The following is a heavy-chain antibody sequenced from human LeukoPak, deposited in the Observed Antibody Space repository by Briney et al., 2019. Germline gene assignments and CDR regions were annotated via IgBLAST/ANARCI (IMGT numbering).Heavy chain of an antibody. CDR3: AKDIGDSVGYNYFDS. V-gene: IGHV3-43*01. CDR2: ISWHGSTT. D-gene: IGHD3-22*01. CDR1: GFTFDDYT. J-gene: IGHJ4*02. Sequence: GGSLRLSCAASGFTFDDYTMHWFRQAPGKGLEWVSLISWHGSTTKYADSVKGRFTISRDNLKSSLSLQMNSLGPEDTALYYCAKDIGDSVGYNYFDSWGQGTLVTVSS.